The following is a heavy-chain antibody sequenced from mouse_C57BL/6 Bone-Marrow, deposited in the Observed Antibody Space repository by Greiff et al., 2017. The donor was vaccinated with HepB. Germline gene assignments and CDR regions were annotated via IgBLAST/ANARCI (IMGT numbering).Heavy chain of an antibody. V-gene: IGHV5-4*03. J-gene: IGHJ3*01. CDR3: ARAYDYDEAWFAY. CDR1: GFTFSSYA. D-gene: IGHD2-4*01. CDR2: ISDGGSYT. Sequence: EVKLMESGGGLVKPGGSLKLSCAASGFTFSSYAMSWVRQTPEKRLEWVATISDGGSYTYYPDNVKGRFTIPRDNAKNNLYRQMSHLKSEDTAMYYWARAYDYDEAWFAYWGQGTLVTVSA.